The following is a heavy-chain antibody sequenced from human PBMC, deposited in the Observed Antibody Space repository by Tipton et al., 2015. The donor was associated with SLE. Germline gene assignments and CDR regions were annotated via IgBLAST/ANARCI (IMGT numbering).Heavy chain of an antibody. CDR1: GGSFSGYY. CDR3: ARGAYSSTPDYYYYGIDV. CDR2: INHSGST. J-gene: IGHJ6*02. Sequence: TLSLTCAVYGGSFSGYYWTWIRQPPGKGLEWIGEINHSGSTNYNPSLKSRATISIDTSKNQFSLKLSSVHAADTAVYYCARGAYSSTPDYYYYGIDVWGQGTTVTVSS. V-gene: IGHV4-34*01. D-gene: IGHD6-13*01.